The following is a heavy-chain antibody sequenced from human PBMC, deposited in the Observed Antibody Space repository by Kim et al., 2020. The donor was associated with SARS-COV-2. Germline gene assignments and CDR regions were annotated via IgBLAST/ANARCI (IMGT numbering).Heavy chain of an antibody. CDR2: ISTSGST. V-gene: IGHV4-4*07. CDR1: GGSISSYY. Sequence: SETLSLTCTVSGGSISSYYWSWIRQPAGKGLEWIGRISTSGSTNYNPSLKSRVTMSVDTSKSQFSLKLSSVTAADTAVYYCANSIVVATRDAFDIWGQGTLVTVSS. D-gene: IGHD1-26*01. J-gene: IGHJ3*02. CDR3: ANSIVVATRDAFDI.